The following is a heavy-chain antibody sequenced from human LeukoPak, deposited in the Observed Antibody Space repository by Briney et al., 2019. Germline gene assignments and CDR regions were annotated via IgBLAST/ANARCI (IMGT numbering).Heavy chain of an antibody. V-gene: IGHV1-2*02. CDR2: INPNSGGT. Sequence: ASVKVSCKASGYTFTGYYMHWVRQAPGQGLEWMGWINPNSGGTNYAQKFQGRVTMTRDTSISTAYMELSRLRSDDTAVYYCARRGPDDYGDRDWFDPWGKGTLVTVSS. D-gene: IGHD4-17*01. J-gene: IGHJ5*02. CDR1: GYTFTGYY. CDR3: ARRGPDDYGDRDWFDP.